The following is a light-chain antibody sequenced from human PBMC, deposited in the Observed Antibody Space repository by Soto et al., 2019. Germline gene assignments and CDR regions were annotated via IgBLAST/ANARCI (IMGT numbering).Light chain of an antibody. V-gene: IGKV3-11*01. CDR3: QQRSNWPPIT. CDR2: GAS. J-gene: IGKJ5*01. CDR1: QSISRY. Sequence: EIVLTQSPATLSLSPGERATLSCRASQSISRYLAWYQQKPGQAPRLLIYGASNRATGIPARFSGSGSGTDFTLTISRLEPEDFAVYYCQQRSNWPPITFGQGTRLEIK.